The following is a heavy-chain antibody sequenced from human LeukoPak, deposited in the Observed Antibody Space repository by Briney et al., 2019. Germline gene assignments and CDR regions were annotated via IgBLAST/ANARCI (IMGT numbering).Heavy chain of an antibody. CDR3: ARTPYYYYYYMDV. V-gene: IGHV4-38-2*02. J-gene: IGHJ6*03. CDR1: GYSISSGYY. Sequence: SETLSLTCTVSGYSISSGYYWGWIRQPPGKGLEWIGEINHGGITNYNPSLKTRVTISVDTSENQFSLKLSSVTAADTAVYYCARTPYYYYYYMDVWGKGTTVTVSS. CDR2: INHGGIT. D-gene: IGHD2-15*01.